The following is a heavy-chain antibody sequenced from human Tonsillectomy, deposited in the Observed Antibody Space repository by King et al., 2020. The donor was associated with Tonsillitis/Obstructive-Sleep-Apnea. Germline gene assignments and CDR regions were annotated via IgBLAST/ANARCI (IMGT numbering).Heavy chain of an antibody. CDR1: GFTFSSYA. J-gene: IGHJ4*02. CDR3: AKGRDCSRNSSYAAAGG. D-gene: IGHD2-2*01. CDR2: ISGSGGST. Sequence: VQLVESGGGLVQPGGSLRLSCAASGFTFSSYAMSWVRQAPGKGLEWVSVISGSGGSTYYADSVKGRFTISRDNSENTLYLQMNSLRAEDTAVYYCAKGRDCSRNSSYAAAGGCGQGTLVTVSS. V-gene: IGHV3-23*04.